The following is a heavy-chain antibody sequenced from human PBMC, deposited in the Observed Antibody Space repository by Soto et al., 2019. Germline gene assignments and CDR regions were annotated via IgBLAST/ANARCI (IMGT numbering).Heavy chain of an antibody. CDR1: GDSIISSDFY. J-gene: IGHJ5*02. CDR3: ARHSLALRKNNWFDP. CDR2: IFYLGSS. D-gene: IGHD3-3*02. Sequence: QLQLQESGPGLVKPSETLSLTCTVSGDSIISSDFYWGWVRQPPGKGLEWIGSIFYLGSSYYNPSLKSRVTISGDTSKNQFSLRLRSVTAADTALYFCARHSLALRKNNWFDPWGQGIMVTVSS. V-gene: IGHV4-39*01.